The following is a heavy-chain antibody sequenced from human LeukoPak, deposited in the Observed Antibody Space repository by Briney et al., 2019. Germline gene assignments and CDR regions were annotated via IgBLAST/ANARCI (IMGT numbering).Heavy chain of an antibody. CDR2: MNPNSGNT. V-gene: IGHV1-8*01. D-gene: IGHD3-10*01. Sequence: AASVKVSCKASGYTFTSYDINWVRQATGQGLEWMGWMNPNSGNTGYAQKFQGRVTMTRNTSISPAYMELSSLRSEDTAVYYCAPTQKDIRGVIMVGAFDIWGQGTMVTVSS. CDR3: APTQKDIRGVIMVGAFDI. CDR1: GYTFTSYD. J-gene: IGHJ3*02.